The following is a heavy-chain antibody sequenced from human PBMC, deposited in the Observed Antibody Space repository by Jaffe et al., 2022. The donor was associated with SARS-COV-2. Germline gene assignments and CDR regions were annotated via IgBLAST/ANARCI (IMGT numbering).Heavy chain of an antibody. J-gene: IGHJ3*02. D-gene: IGHD5-12*01. CDR3: AKGEMATIMSGGDAFDI. Sequence: EVQLVESGGGLVQPGRSLRLSCAASGFTFDDYAMHWVRQAPGKGLEWVSGISWNSGSIGYADSVKGRFTISRDNAKNSLYLQMNSLRAEDTALYYCAKGEMATIMSGGDAFDIWGQGTMVTVSS. CDR2: ISWNSGSI. V-gene: IGHV3-9*01. CDR1: GFTFDDYA.